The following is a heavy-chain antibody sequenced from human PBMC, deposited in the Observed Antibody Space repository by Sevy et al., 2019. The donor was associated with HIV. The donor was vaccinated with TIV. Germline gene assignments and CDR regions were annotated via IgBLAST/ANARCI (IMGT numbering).Heavy chain of an antibody. J-gene: IGHJ6*03. Sequence: SETLSLTCTVSGGSISSYYWSWIRQPPGKGLEWIGYIYYSGSTNYNPPLNSRVTISVDTSKNQFSLKLSSVTAADTAVYYCARLLYYSNYYYYYYMDVWGKGTTVTVSS. V-gene: IGHV4-59*08. CDR1: GGSISSYY. D-gene: IGHD4-4*01. CDR2: IYYSGST. CDR3: ARLLYYSNYYYYYYMDV.